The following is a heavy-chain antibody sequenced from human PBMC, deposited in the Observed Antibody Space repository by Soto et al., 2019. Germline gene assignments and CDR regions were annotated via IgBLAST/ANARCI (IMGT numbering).Heavy chain of an antibody. CDR2: IYYSGRT. Sequence: PSETLSLTCTVSGGSISSGGYYWSWIRQHPGKGLEWIGYIYYSGRTYYNPSLKSRVTMSVDTSKNQFSLKLSSVTAADMAVYYCTRYCSGGSCFDWFDSWGQGTLVTVSS. V-gene: IGHV4-31*03. CDR1: GGSISSGGYY. CDR3: TRYCSGGSCFDWFDS. D-gene: IGHD2-15*01. J-gene: IGHJ5*01.